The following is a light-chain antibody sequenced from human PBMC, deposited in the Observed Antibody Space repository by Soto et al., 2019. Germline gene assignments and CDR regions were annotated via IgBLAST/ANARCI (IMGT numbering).Light chain of an antibody. V-gene: IGKV4-1*01. CDR2: WAS. J-gene: IGKJ2*01. Sequence: DIVMTQSPDSLAVSLGERATINCKSRQSVLHSSNKKNYYAWYQQKPGQPPKLLIYWASTRESGVPDRFSGSGSGTDFTLTISSLQAEDVAVYYCQQYYTTPPYTFRQGTKLEIK. CDR3: QQYYTTPPYT. CDR1: QSVLHSSNKKNY.